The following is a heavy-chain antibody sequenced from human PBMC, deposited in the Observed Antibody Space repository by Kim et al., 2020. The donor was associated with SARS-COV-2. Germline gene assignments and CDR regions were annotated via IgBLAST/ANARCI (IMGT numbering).Heavy chain of an antibody. CDR2: INHSGST. CDR3: ARVGRDIYRISGYETDYFDY. V-gene: IGHV4-34*01. J-gene: IGHJ4*02. CDR1: GGSFSGYY. D-gene: IGHD5-12*01. Sequence: SETLSLNCAVYGGSFSGYYWSWIRQPPGKGLEWIGEINHSGSTNYNPSLKSRVTISVDTSKNQFSLKLSSVTAADTAVYYCARVGRDIYRISGYETDYFDYWGQGTLVTVSS.